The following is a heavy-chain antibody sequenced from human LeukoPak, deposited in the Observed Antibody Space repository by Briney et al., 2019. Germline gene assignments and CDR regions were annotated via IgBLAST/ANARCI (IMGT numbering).Heavy chain of an antibody. D-gene: IGHD1-26*01. J-gene: IGHJ4*02. Sequence: SETLSLTCTVSGGSVNSGSYYWSWIRRPPGKGLEWIGYIYYSGSTNHNPSLKSRVTISVDTSKNQFSLQLSSVTAADTAVYYCARGGSYFGNWGQGTLVTVSS. V-gene: IGHV4-61*01. CDR2: IYYSGST. CDR3: ARGGSYFGN. CDR1: GGSVNSGSYY.